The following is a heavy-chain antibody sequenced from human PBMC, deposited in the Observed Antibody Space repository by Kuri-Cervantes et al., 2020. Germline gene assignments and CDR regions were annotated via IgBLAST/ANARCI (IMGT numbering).Heavy chain of an antibody. Sequence: GESLKISCAASGFTVSGNYMSWARQAPGKGLEWVSLIYSGGTTYYADSVKGRFTISRDNAKNSLYLQMNSLRAEDTAVYYCARTHGSGWDFDYWGQGTLVTVSS. J-gene: IGHJ4*02. V-gene: IGHV3-66*01. CDR1: GFTVSGNY. D-gene: IGHD6-19*01. CDR3: ARTHGSGWDFDY. CDR2: IYSGGTT.